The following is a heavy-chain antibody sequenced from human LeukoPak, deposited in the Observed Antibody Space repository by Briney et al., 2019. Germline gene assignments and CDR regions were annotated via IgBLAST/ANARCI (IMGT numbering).Heavy chain of an antibody. J-gene: IGHJ5*02. CDR1: GGSFSGYY. D-gene: IGHD6-19*01. Sequence: KASETLSLTCGVYGGSFSGYYWSWIRQPPGKGREWIGEINHSGSTNYNPSLKSRVTISVDTSKNQFSLKLNSVTAADTAVYYCASSLRIPVASWGQGTLVTVSS. CDR3: ASSLRIPVAS. CDR2: INHSGST. V-gene: IGHV4-34*01.